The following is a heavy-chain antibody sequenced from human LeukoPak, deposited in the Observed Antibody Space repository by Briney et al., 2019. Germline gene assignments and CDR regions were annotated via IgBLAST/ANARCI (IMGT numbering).Heavy chain of an antibody. CDR3: ARGGSHFDY. CDR1: GGSISSSY. D-gene: IGHD1-26*01. Sequence: SETLSLTCTVSGGSISSSYWSWIRQPPGKGLEWIGYIYYSGSTYYNPSLKSRVTISVDTSKNQFSLKLSSVTAADTAVYYCARGGSHFDYWGQGTLVTVSS. J-gene: IGHJ4*02. CDR2: IYYSGST. V-gene: IGHV4-59*04.